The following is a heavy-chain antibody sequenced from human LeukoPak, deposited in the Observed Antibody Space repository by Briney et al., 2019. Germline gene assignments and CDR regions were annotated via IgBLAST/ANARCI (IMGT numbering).Heavy chain of an antibody. D-gene: IGHD3-10*01. Sequence: SETLSLTCTIYGGPFNGYYWSWIRQPPGKGLEWIGEINHSGTTNYNPSLESRVTISVDTSKNQFSLKLSSVTAADTAVYYCARGLSPSDFDYWGQGTLVTVSS. V-gene: IGHV4-34*01. CDR3: ARGLSPSDFDY. J-gene: IGHJ4*02. CDR2: INHSGTT. CDR1: GGPFNGYY.